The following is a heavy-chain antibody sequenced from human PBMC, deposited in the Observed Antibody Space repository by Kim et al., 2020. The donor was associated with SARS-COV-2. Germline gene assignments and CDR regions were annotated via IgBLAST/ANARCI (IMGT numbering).Heavy chain of an antibody. CDR2: IIPIFGTA. V-gene: IGHV1-69*13. CDR1: GGTFSSYA. J-gene: IGHJ6*02. D-gene: IGHD5-12*01. Sequence: SVKVSCKASGGTFSSYAISWVRQAPGQGLEWMGGIIPIFGTANYAQKFQGRVTITADESTSTAYMELSSLRSEDTAVYYCASNGPIVATIKTYYGMDVWGQGTTVTVSS. CDR3: ASNGPIVATIKTYYGMDV.